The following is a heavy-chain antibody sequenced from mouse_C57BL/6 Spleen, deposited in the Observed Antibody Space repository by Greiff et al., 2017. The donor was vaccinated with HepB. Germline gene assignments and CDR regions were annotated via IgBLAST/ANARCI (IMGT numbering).Heavy chain of an antibody. J-gene: IGHJ4*01. CDR1: GYSFTGYY. Sequence: EVQLQQSGPELVKPGASVKISCKASGYSFTGYYMNWVKQSPEKSLEWIGEINPSTGGTTYNQKFKAKATLTVDNSSSTAYMQLKSLTSEDSAVYYCAKRGYGYDYAMDYWGQGTSVTVSS. CDR2: INPSTGGT. V-gene: IGHV1-42*01. CDR3: AKRGYGYDYAMDY. D-gene: IGHD2-2*01.